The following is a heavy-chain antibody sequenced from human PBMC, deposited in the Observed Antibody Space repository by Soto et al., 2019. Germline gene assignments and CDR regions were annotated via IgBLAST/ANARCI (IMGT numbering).Heavy chain of an antibody. CDR2: LNPDTGNT. J-gene: IGHJ3*01. D-gene: IGHD1-26*01. CDR1: GFTFSDNL. Sequence: VQSGAELKQPGASVNISCTASGFTFSDNLINWVRQVPGQGLEWMGWLNPDTGNTRYSETFQGRVTISRHPSASIAYLELSGPENEATALYFCARDIRSVGPRANVAFDVWGQGTMITVSS. V-gene: IGHV1-3*01. CDR3: ARDIRSVGPRANVAFDV.